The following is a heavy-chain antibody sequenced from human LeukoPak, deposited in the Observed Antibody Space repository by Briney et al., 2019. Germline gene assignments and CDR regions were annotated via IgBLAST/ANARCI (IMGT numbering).Heavy chain of an antibody. D-gene: IGHD3-10*01. CDR1: GYTFTSYD. CDR3: ARRELYGSGSFDYFDY. V-gene: IGHV1-8*01. Sequence: ASVKVSCKASGYTFTSYDINWVRQATGQGLEWMGWMNPNSGNTGYAQKFQGRVTMTRNTSISTAYMELSSLRSEDTAVYYCARRELYGSGSFDYFDYWGQGTLVTVSS. CDR2: MNPNSGNT. J-gene: IGHJ4*02.